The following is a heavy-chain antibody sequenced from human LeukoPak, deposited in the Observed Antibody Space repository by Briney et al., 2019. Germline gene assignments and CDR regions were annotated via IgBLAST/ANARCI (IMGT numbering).Heavy chain of an antibody. CDR1: GFTVSSNY. V-gene: IGHV3-53*01. CDR2: IYSGGST. CDR3: ARDNTEGYWYFDL. Sequence: GGSLRLSCAASGFTVSSNYMSWVRQASGKGLEWVSIIYSGGSTHYADSVKGRFTISRDKSKNTLYLQMNSLRAEDTAVYYCARDNTEGYWYFDLWGRGTLVTVSS. J-gene: IGHJ2*01. D-gene: IGHD1-14*01.